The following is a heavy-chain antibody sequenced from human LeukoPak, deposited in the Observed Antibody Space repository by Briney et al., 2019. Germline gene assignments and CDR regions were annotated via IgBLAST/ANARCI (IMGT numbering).Heavy chain of an antibody. J-gene: IGHJ5*02. V-gene: IGHV3-21*01. D-gene: IGHD1-26*01. CDR1: GFSFRTYS. Sequence: GGSLGLSCAASGFSFRTYSMNWVRQAPGKRLEWVSSINSDSIYIYYGDSVRGRFTVSRDNARNSLYLQMNSLRVEDTAIYYCARDAGGRTQREGWLDPRGQGTLVTVSS. CDR3: ARDAGGRTQREGWLDP. CDR2: INSDSIYI.